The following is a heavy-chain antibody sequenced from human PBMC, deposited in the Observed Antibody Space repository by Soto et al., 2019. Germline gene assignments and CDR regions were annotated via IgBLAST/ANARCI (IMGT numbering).Heavy chain of an antibody. D-gene: IGHD1-26*01. V-gene: IGHV3-30*03. CDR2: ISYDGSST. CDR3: ARASGNYSPGGFDY. Sequence: GGSLRLSCAASGFTFSSYGMHWVRQAPGKGLEWVAVISYDGSSTTYADSVKGRFTISRDNAKNTLYLQMNSLRAEDTALYYCARASGNYSPGGFDYWGQGNLVTVSS. J-gene: IGHJ4*02. CDR1: GFTFSSYG.